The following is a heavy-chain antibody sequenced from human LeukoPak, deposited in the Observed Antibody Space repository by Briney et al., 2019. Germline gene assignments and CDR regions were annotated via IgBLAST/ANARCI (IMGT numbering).Heavy chain of an antibody. CDR3: TTDLQYYDSSGYNDY. Sequence: GGSLRLSCAASGFTFSNAWMSWVRQAPGKGLEWVGRIKSKTDGGTTDYAAPVKGRFTISRDDSKNTLYLQMNSLKTEGTAVYYCTTDLQYYDSSGYNDYWGQGTLVTVSS. CDR2: IKSKTDGGTT. J-gene: IGHJ4*02. D-gene: IGHD3-22*01. CDR1: GFTFSNAW. V-gene: IGHV3-15*01.